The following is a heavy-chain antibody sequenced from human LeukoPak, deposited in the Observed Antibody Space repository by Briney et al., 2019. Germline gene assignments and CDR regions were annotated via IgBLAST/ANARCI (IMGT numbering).Heavy chain of an antibody. CDR3: ARIFWSGSRMYYFDY. D-gene: IGHD3-3*01. J-gene: IGHJ4*02. Sequence: SETLSLTCAVYGGSFSGYYWSWIRQPPGKGLEWIGEINHSGSTNYNPSLKSRVTISVDTSKNQFSLKLSSVTAADTAVYYCARIFWSGSRMYYFDYWGQGTLVTVSS. V-gene: IGHV4-34*01. CDR1: GGSFSGYY. CDR2: INHSGST.